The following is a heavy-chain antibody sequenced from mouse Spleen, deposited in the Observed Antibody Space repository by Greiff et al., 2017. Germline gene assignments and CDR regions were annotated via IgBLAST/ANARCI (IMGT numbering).Heavy chain of an antibody. J-gene: IGHJ4*01. CDR1: GFTFSDYG. Sequence: EVQGVESGGGLVKPGGSLKLSCAASGFTFSDYGMNWVRQAPEKGLEWVAAITSNGGSTYYPDTVKDRFTISRDNAKNTLYLQMSSLRSEDTALYYCARPAYYSNYEAMYYWGQGTSVTVSS. D-gene: IGHD2-5*01. CDR2: ITSNGGST. V-gene: IGHV5-17*03. CDR3: ARPAYYSNYEAMYY.